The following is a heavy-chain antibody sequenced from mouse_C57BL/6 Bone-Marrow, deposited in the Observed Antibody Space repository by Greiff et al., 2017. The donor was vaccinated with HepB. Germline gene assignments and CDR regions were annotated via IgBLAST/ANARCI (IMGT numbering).Heavy chain of an antibody. CDR1: GFTFSDFY. Sequence: EVQGVESGGGLVQSGRSLRLSCATSGFTFSDFYMEWVRQAPGKGLEWIAASRNKANDYTTEYSASVKGRFIVSRDTSQSILYLQMNALRAEDTAIYYCARDSYYYGSDWYFDVWGTGTTVTVSS. J-gene: IGHJ1*03. CDR2: SRNKANDYTT. V-gene: IGHV7-1*01. D-gene: IGHD1-1*01. CDR3: ARDSYYYGSDWYFDV.